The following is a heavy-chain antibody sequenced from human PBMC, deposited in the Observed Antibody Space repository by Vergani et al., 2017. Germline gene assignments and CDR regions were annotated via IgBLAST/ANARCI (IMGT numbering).Heavy chain of an antibody. CDR3: SRGRGYSFGYSDY. Sequence: EVQLVESGGGLVPPGRSLRLSCAASGFSFGDYAMSWVRQAPGKGLEWVAFIRNKAYGGTTAYAASGKGRFTISRDDSKRLAYLQLSSLKTEDTTVYFCSRGRGYSFGYSDYWGQGTLVTVSS. V-gene: IGHV3-49*04. CDR1: GFSFGDYA. J-gene: IGHJ4*02. CDR2: IRNKAYGGTT. D-gene: IGHD5-18*01.